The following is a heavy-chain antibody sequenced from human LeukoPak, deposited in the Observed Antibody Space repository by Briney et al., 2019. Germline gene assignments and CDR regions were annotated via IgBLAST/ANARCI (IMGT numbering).Heavy chain of an antibody. D-gene: IGHD3-10*01. CDR1: GGSISSGGYY. CDR2: IYYSGST. Sequence: SETLSLTCTVSGGSISSGGYYWSWIRQHPGKGLEWIGYIYYSGSTYYNPSLKSRVTISVDTSKNQFSLKLSSVTAADTAVYYCARPPRITRRMSFDYWGQGTLVTVSS. V-gene: IGHV4-31*03. CDR3: ARPPRITRRMSFDY. J-gene: IGHJ4*02.